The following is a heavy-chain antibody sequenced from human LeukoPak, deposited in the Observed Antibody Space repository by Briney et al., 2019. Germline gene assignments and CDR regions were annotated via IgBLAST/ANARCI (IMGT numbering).Heavy chain of an antibody. Sequence: ASVKVSCKASGYTFTSYYMHWVRQAPGQGLEWMGWINPNSGGTNYAQKFQGRVTMTRDTSISTAYMELSRLRSDDTAVYYCAGKSSNYTPYYYYYYMDVWGKGTTVTVSS. CDR2: INPNSGGT. CDR1: GYTFTSYY. J-gene: IGHJ6*03. V-gene: IGHV1-2*02. CDR3: AGKSSNYTPYYYYYYMDV. D-gene: IGHD4-11*01.